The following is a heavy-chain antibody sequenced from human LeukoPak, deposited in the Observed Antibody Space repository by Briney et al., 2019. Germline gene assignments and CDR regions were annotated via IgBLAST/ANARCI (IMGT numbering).Heavy chain of an antibody. J-gene: IGHJ4*02. CDR1: GFTFSSYA. D-gene: IGHD6-13*01. CDR3: AKGSLGSWYYFDY. CDR2: ISDNAGGT. V-gene: IGHV3-23*01. Sequence: GGSLRLFCAASGFTFSSYAMSWVRQAPGKGLEWVSAISDNAGGTYYADSVKGRFTISRDNSKNTLYLQMNSLRVEDTALYYCAKGSLGSWYYFDYWGQGTLVTVSS.